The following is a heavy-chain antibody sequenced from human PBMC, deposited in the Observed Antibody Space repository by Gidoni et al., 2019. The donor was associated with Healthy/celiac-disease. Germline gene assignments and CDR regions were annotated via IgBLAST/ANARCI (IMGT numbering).Heavy chain of an antibody. J-gene: IGHJ6*02. CDR1: GYSFTSYW. Sequence: DVQLVQSGAEVKKPGESLRISCKGSGYSFTSYWISWVRQMPGKGLEWMGRIDPSDSYTNYSPSFQGHVTISADKSISTAYLQWSSLKASDTAMYYCARQGYSSTPYYYYYGMDVWGQGTTVTVSS. D-gene: IGHD6-13*01. CDR3: ARQGYSSTPYYYYYGMDV. V-gene: IGHV5-10-1*03. CDR2: IDPSDSYT.